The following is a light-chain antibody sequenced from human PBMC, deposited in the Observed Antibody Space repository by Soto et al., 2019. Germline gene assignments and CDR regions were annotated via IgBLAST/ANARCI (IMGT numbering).Light chain of an antibody. Sequence: QAVVTQPPSVSGAPGQRVTISCTGSSSNIGAGYDVHWYQQLPGTAPKLLIYGNSNRPSGVPDRFSGSKSGTSAYLAITGLQGEDEAEYYCQSYDGSLSGHVVFGGGTQLTV. CDR1: SSNIGAGYD. CDR3: QSYDGSLSGHVV. CDR2: GNS. J-gene: IGLJ2*01. V-gene: IGLV1-40*01.